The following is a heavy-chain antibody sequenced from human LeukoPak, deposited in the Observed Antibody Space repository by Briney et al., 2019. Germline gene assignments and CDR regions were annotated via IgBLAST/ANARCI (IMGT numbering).Heavy chain of an antibody. CDR2: IRYDGSNK. D-gene: IGHD3-10*01. Sequence: GGSLRLSCAASGFTFSSYGMHWVRQAPGKGLEWVAFIRYDGSNKYYADSVKGRFTISRDNSKNTLYLQMNSLRAEDTAVYYCAYYYGSGSYYSLFDYWGQGTLVTVSS. V-gene: IGHV3-30*02. CDR1: GFTFSSYG. CDR3: AYYYGSGSYYSLFDY. J-gene: IGHJ4*02.